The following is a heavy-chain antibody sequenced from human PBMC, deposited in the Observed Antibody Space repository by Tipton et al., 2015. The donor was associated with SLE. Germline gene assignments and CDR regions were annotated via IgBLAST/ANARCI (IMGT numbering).Heavy chain of an antibody. D-gene: IGHD5-12*01. CDR2: IRYDGSNK. CDR3: AKDLAVALYYYGMDV. Sequence: GSLRLSCAASGFTFSSYGMHWVRQAPGKGLEWVAFIRYDGSNKYYADSVKGRFTISRDNSKNTLYLQMNSLRAEDTAVYYCAKDLAVALYYYGMDVWGQGTTVTVSS. J-gene: IGHJ6*02. V-gene: IGHV3-30*02. CDR1: GFTFSSYG.